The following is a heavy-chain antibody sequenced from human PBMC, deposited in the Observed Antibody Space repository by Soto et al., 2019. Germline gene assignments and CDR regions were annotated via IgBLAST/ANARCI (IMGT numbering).Heavy chain of an antibody. Sequence: SQTLSLTCAISGDSVSSNSATWHWIRHSPSRGLEWLGRTYYRSKWYNEYAISVRSRITVNPDTSKNQFSLQLDSVTPEDTAVYYCARGHSSSHACDVWGQGTMVTVSS. CDR2: TYYRSKWYN. CDR3: ARGHSSSHACDV. D-gene: IGHD6-6*01. J-gene: IGHJ3*01. CDR1: GDSVSSNSAT. V-gene: IGHV6-1*01.